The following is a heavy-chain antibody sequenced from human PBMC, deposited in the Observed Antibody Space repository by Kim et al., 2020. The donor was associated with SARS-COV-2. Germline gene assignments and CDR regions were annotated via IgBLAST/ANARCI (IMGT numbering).Heavy chain of an antibody. CDR2: IYSGGST. CDR3: AREAGYSSSWNPYYYYGMDV. J-gene: IGHJ6*02. CDR1: GFTVSSNY. Sequence: GGSLRLSCAASGFTVSSNYMSWVRQAPGKGLEWVSVIYSGGSTYYADSVKGRFTISRDNSKNTLYLQMNSLRAEDTAMYYCAREAGYSSSWNPYYYYGMDVWGQGTTVTVSS. D-gene: IGHD6-13*01. V-gene: IGHV3-53*01.